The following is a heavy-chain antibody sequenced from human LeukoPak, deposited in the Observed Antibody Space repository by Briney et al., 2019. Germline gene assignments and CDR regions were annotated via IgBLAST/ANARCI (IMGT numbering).Heavy chain of an antibody. J-gene: IGHJ4*02. CDR1: GFTFSTYA. CDR2: ISGSDGTT. CDR3: AKGGNSSWPTFDY. Sequence: GGSLRLSCAASGFTFSTYAMSWVRQAPGKGLEWVSTISGSDGTTYYADSVKGRFTISRDNSQNTLYLQMIGLTAEDTALYHCAKGGNSSWPTFDYWGQGTMVTVSS. D-gene: IGHD6-13*01. V-gene: IGHV3-23*01.